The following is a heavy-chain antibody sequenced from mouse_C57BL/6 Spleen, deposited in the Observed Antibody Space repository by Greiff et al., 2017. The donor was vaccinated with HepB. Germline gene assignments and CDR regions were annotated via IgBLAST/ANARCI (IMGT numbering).Heavy chain of an antibody. V-gene: IGHV5-16*01. CDR2: INYDGSST. J-gene: IGHJ2*01. CDR1: GFTFSDYY. CDR3: ARESGRGDYFDY. D-gene: IGHD1-3*01. Sequence: EVMLVESEGGLVQPGSSMKLSCTASGFTFSDYYMAWVRQVPEKGLEWVANINYDGSSTYYLDSLKSRFIISRDNAKNILYLQMSSLKSEDTATYYCARESGRGDYFDYWGQGTTLTVSS.